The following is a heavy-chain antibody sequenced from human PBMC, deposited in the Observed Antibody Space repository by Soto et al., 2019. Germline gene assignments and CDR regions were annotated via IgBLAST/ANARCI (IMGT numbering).Heavy chain of an antibody. CDR3: ARHRRDYYYYYGMDV. V-gene: IGHV4-39*01. CDR1: GGSISSSSYY. Sequence: SETLSLTCTVSGGSISSSSYYWGWIRQPPGKGLEWIGSIYYSGSTYYNPSLKSRVTISVDTPKNQFSLKLSSVTAADTAVYYCARHRRDYYYYYGMDVWGQGTTVTVSS. J-gene: IGHJ6*02. D-gene: IGHD5-12*01. CDR2: IYYSGST.